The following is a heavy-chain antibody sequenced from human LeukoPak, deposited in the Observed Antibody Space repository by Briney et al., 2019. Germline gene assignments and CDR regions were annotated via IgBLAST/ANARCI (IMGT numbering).Heavy chain of an antibody. CDR2: IYTSGST. CDR3: ASGPGYSSGWYPGMDV. D-gene: IGHD6-19*01. Sequence: SETLSLTCTVSGGSISSYYGSWIRQPAGKGLEWIGRIYTSGSTNYNPSLKSRVTMSVDTSKNQFSLKLSSVTAADTAVYYCASGPGYSSGWYPGMDVWGQGTTVTVSS. J-gene: IGHJ6*02. CDR1: GGSISSYY. V-gene: IGHV4-4*07.